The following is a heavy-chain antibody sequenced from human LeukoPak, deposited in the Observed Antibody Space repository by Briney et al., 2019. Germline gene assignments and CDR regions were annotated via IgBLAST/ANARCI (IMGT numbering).Heavy chain of an antibody. CDR1: GFTFSSYW. J-gene: IGHJ4*02. V-gene: IGHV3-7*01. CDR3: ARDRSQTFGDYGFDY. CDR2: IKQDGSEK. Sequence: PGGSLRLSCAASGFTFSSYWMSWVRQAPGKGLEWVANIKQDGSEKYYVDSVKGRFTISRDNAKNSLYLQMNSLRAEDTAVYYCARDRSQTFGDYGFDYWGQGTLVTVSS. D-gene: IGHD4-17*01.